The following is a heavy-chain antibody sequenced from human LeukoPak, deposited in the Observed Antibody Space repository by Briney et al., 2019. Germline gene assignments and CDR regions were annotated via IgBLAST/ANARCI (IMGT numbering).Heavy chain of an antibody. D-gene: IGHD6-25*01. V-gene: IGHV3-66*01. Sequence: GGSLRLSCAASEFTVSNYYMSWVRQAPGKGLEWVSVIYSGGSTYYADSVKGRFTISRDNSKNTLYLQMNSLRAEDTAVYYCARGRPGGLDAFDIWGKGTMVTVSS. CDR3: ARGRPGGLDAFDI. CDR1: EFTVSNYY. CDR2: IYSGGST. J-gene: IGHJ3*02.